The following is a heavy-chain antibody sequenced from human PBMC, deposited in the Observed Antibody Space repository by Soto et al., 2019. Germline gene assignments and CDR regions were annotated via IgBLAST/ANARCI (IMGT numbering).Heavy chain of an antibody. D-gene: IGHD6-13*01. CDR1: GGSISSGDYY. CDR3: ARVAEQLAPSNWFDP. Sequence: QVQLQESGPGLVKPSQTLSLTCTVSGGSISSGDYYWSWIRQPPGKGLEWIGYIYYSGSTYYNPTLKSPVTISVDASKNQFSLKLSSVTAADTAVYYCARVAEQLAPSNWFDPWGQGTLVTVSS. CDR2: IYYSGST. J-gene: IGHJ5*02. V-gene: IGHV4-30-4*01.